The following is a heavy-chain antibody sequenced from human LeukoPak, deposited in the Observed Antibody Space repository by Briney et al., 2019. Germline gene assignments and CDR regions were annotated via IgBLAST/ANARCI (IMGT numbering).Heavy chain of an antibody. Sequence: SVKVSCQASGGTLSSYAISWVRQAPGQGREWMGGVIPIFGTANYAQKFQGRVTITADESTSTAYMELSSLRSEGTGVYSCARVGRITMVRGVISGSFDIWGQGTMVTVSS. CDR2: VIPIFGTA. D-gene: IGHD3-10*01. V-gene: IGHV1-69*13. CDR3: ARVGRITMVRGVISGSFDI. J-gene: IGHJ3*02. CDR1: GGTLSSYA.